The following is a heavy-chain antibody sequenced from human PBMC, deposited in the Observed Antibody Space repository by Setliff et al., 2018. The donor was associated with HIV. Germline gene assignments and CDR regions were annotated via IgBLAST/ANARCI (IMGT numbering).Heavy chain of an antibody. CDR3: SRGGRPTDEYVWFDP. CDR2: IRTKNYRGTT. V-gene: IGHV3-49*03. Sequence: PGGSLRLSCATSGFTFGEYPMGWFRQAPGKGLEWVSFIRTKNYRGTTEYAASVECRFTISRDDSRGVAYLQMNSLKSEDTAVYYCSRGGRPTDEYVWFDPWGQGTLVTVSS. J-gene: IGHJ5*02. CDR1: GFTFGEYP. D-gene: IGHD2-15*01.